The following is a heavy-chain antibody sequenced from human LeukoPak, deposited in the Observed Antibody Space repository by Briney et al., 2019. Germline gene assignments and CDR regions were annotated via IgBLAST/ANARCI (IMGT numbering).Heavy chain of an antibody. D-gene: IGHD3-3*01. CDR2: IYYSWST. Sequence: SETLSLTCTVSLGSISSYYWSWIRQPPGKGLEWIGYIYYSWSTNYNPPLKSRGTISVDTSKNQVSLKLSSVTAADTAVYYCAAMHDFWSGYYDYWGEGTLVTVSS. CDR3: AAMHDFWSGYYDY. J-gene: IGHJ4*02. CDR1: LGSISSYY. V-gene: IGHV4-59*01.